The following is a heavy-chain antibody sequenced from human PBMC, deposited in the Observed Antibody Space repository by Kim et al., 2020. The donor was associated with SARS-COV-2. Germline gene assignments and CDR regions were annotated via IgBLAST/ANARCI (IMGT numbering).Heavy chain of an antibody. CDR3: ARHGTSVKYYHGMDV. CDR2: IYYSGST. Sequence: SETLSLTCTVSGGSISSYYWSWIRQPPGKGLEWIGYIYYSGSTNYNPSLKSRVTISVDTSKNQFSLKVSSVTAADTAVYYCARHGTSVKYYHGMDVWGQGTTVTVSS. D-gene: IGHD1-1*01. CDR1: GGSISSYY. J-gene: IGHJ6*02. V-gene: IGHV4-59*13.